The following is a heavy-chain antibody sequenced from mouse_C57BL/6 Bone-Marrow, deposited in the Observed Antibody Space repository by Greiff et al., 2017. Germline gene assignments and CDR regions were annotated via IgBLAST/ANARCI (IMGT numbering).Heavy chain of an antibody. J-gene: IGHJ4*01. V-gene: IGHV1-72*01. D-gene: IGHD3-2*02. CDR2: IDPNSGGT. CDR3: ARSGTAQATLLMDY. Sequence: QVQLQQPGAELVKPGASVKLSCKASGYTFTSYWMHWVKQRPGRGLEWIGRIDPNSGGTKYNEKFKSKATLTVDKPASTAYMQLSSLTSEDTAVYYGARSGTAQATLLMDYWGQGTSVTVSS. CDR1: GYTFTSYW.